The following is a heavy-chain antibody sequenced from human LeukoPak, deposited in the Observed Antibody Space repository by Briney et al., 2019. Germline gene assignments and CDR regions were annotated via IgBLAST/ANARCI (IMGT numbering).Heavy chain of an antibody. Sequence: GGSLRLSCAASGFTFSSYEMNWVRQAPGKGLEWGSYISSGGSTIYYADSVKGGFTISGDNAKNSLYLQMNNLRAEDTAVYYCARCSSASCKFDYWGQGTLVTVST. CDR3: ARCSSASCKFDY. V-gene: IGHV3-48*03. J-gene: IGHJ4*02. D-gene: IGHD2-2*01. CDR2: ISSGGSTI. CDR1: GFTFSSYE.